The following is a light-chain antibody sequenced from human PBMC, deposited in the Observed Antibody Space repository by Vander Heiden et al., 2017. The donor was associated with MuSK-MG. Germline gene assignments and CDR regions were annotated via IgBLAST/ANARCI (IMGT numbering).Light chain of an antibody. J-gene: IGKJ3*01. V-gene: IGKV3-20*01. CDR1: QSVSSSY. CDR2: GAS. Sequence: EIVLPQSPGTLSLSAGERATLSCRASQSVSSSYLAWYQQKPGQAPRLLIYGASSRATGIPDRFSGSGSGTDFTLTISRLEPEDFAVYYCQQYGSSPETFGPGTKVDIK. CDR3: QQYGSSPET.